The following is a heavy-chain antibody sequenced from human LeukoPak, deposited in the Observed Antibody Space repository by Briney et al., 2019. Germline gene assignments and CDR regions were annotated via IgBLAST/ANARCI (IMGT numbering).Heavy chain of an antibody. CDR3: ARGSGGYSSTWD. J-gene: IGHJ4*02. D-gene: IGHD6-13*01. CDR1: GFTFSSYW. V-gene: IGHV3-53*01. CDR2: IYSGGST. Sequence: GGSLRLSCAASGFTFSSYWMHWVRQAPGKGLEWVSVIYSGGSTYYADSVKGRFTISRDNSKNTLYLQMNSLRAEDTAVYYCARGSGGYSSTWDWGQGTLVTVSS.